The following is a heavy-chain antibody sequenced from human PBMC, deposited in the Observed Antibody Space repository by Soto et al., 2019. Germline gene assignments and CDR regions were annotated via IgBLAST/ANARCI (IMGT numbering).Heavy chain of an antibody. CDR3: ARDKGHLPEGLRFLEWLERYGMDV. V-gene: IGHV3-21*01. D-gene: IGHD3-3*01. CDR2: ISSSSSYI. J-gene: IGHJ6*02. Sequence: GGSLRLSCAASGFTFSSYSMNWVRQAPGKGLEWVSSISSSSSYIYYADSVKGRFTISRDNAKNSLYLQMNSLRAEDTAVYYCARDKGHLPEGLRFLEWLERYGMDVWGQGTTVTVSS. CDR1: GFTFSSYS.